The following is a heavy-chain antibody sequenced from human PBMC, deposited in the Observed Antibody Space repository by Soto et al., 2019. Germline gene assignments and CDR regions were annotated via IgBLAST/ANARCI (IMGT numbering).Heavy chain of an antibody. CDR3: ARPLSDCSSTNCYDY. CDR1: GYTFTNYW. V-gene: IGHV5-51*01. J-gene: IGHJ4*02. D-gene: IGHD2-2*01. CDR2: VFPRDSET. Sequence: GESLKISCKGSGYTFTNYWIGWVRQMPGKGLEWMGIVFPRDSETLYSPSFQGQVTISADQSISTAYLQWSSLKASDTAMYYCARPLSDCSSTNCYDYWGQGTPVTVSS.